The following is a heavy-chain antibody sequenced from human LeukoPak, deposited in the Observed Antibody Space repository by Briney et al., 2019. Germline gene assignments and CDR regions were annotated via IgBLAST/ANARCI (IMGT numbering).Heavy chain of an antibody. J-gene: IGHJ3*02. CDR2: IIPIFGIA. D-gene: IGHD4-17*01. V-gene: IGHV1-69*13. CDR1: GGTSSSYA. CDR3: ARATTVTSRRANDDVFDI. Sequence: ASVKVSCMASGGTSSSYALRWGRQAPGQGLEWMGGIIPIFGIANYAQKFQGRVTITADESTSTAYMELSRLRSEDTAVYYCARATTVTSRRANDDVFDIWQGAIIVTVSS.